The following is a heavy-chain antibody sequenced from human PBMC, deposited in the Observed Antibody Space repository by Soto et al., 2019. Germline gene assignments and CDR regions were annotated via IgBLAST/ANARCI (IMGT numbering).Heavy chain of an antibody. CDR1: GYTFTSYD. V-gene: IGHV1-8*01. CDR3: ARERSAAGTGWFDP. D-gene: IGHD6-13*01. Sequence: QVQLVQSGAEVKKPGASVKVSCKASGYTFTSYDINRVRQATGQGLEWMGWMNPNSGNTGYAQKFQGRVTMTRNTSISTAYMELSSLRSEDRAVYYCARERSAAGTGWFDPWGQGTLVTVSS. CDR2: MNPNSGNT. J-gene: IGHJ5*02.